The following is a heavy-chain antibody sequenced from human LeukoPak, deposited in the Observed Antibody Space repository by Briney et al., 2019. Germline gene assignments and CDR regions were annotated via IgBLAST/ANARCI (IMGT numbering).Heavy chain of an antibody. Sequence: PSQTLSLTCTVSGGSISSGGYCWSWIRQHPGKGLEWIGYIYYSGSTYYNPSLKSRVTISVDTSKNQFSLELSSVTAADTAVYYCARGLPITMVRGVTNWFDPWGQGTLVTVSS. CDR3: ARGLPITMVRGVTNWFDP. V-gene: IGHV4-31*03. J-gene: IGHJ5*02. CDR1: GGSISSGGYC. D-gene: IGHD3-10*01. CDR2: IYYSGST.